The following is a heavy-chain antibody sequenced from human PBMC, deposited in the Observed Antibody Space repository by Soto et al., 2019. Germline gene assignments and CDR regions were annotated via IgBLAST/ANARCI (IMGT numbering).Heavy chain of an antibody. CDR1: GFSISSGHY. V-gene: IGHV4-38-2*02. CDR3: ATHFYGAYVVDS. CDR2: THHSGRT. J-gene: IGHJ4*02. D-gene: IGHD4-17*01. Sequence: SETLSLTCTVSGFSISSGHYWGWMRQTPGKGLEWIGSTHHSGRTYYSTSLKSRVTISVDTSKNQVSLRLRTVTAADTALYYCATHFYGAYVVDSWGQGTLVTVSS.